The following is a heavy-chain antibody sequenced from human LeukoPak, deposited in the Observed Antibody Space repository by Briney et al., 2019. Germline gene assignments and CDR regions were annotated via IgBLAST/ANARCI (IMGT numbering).Heavy chain of an antibody. CDR2: ISGSGGST. D-gene: IGHD3-22*01. J-gene: IGHJ4*02. V-gene: IGHV3-23*01. CDR1: GFTFSTYA. CDR3: AKSAYYYDSSGYYYGPYYFDY. Sequence: GGSLRLSCAASGFTFSTYAMSWVRQAPGKGLEWVPAISGSGGSTYYADSVKGRFTISRDNSKNTLYLQMNSLRAEDTAVYYCAKSAYYYDSSGYYYGPYYFDYWGQGTLVTVSS.